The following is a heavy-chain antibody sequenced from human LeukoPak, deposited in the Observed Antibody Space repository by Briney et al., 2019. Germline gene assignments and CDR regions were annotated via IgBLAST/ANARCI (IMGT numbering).Heavy chain of an antibody. CDR3: ARLSAAAQTYYYYMDV. D-gene: IGHD6-13*01. J-gene: IGHJ6*03. CDR1: GGSISSYY. Sequence: SETLSLTCTVSGGSISSYYWSWIRQPPGKGLEWIGYIYYSGSTNYNPPLKSRVTISVDTSKNQFSLKLSSVTAADTAVYYCARLSAAAQTYYYYMDVWGKGTTVTVSS. V-gene: IGHV4-59*01. CDR2: IYYSGST.